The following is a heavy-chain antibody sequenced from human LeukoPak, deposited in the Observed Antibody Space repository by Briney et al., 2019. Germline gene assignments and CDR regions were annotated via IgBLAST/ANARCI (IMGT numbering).Heavy chain of an antibody. Sequence: GGSLRLSCAASGFTFSSYDMHWVRQATGKGLEWVSAIGTAGDPYYPGSVKGRFTISRENAKNSLYLQMNSLRAGDTAVYYCARAHSSGYYYVFGTDYWGQGTLVTVSS. CDR2: IGTAGDP. CDR3: ARAHSSGYYYVFGTDY. V-gene: IGHV3-13*05. D-gene: IGHD3-22*01. CDR1: GFTFSSYD. J-gene: IGHJ4*02.